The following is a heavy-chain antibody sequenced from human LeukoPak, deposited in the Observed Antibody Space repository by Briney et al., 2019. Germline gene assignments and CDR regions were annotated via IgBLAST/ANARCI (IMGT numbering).Heavy chain of an antibody. V-gene: IGHV1-3*02. CDR1: GYTFTSYA. Sequence: AASVKVSCKASGYTFTSYAMHWVRQAPGQRLEWMGWSNAGNGNTKYSQEFQGRVTITRDTSASTAYMELSSLRSEDMAVYYCAREYSSSWSSWPLFDLWGRGTLVTVSS. CDR3: AREYSSSWSSWPLFDL. D-gene: IGHD6-13*01. CDR2: SNAGNGNT. J-gene: IGHJ2*01.